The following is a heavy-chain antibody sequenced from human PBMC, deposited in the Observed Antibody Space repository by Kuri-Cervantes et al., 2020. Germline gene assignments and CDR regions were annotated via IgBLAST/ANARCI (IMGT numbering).Heavy chain of an antibody. Sequence: ASVKVSCKASGYTFSGYYMHWVRQAPGQGLEWMGWINPNSGSTNYAQKFQGRVTMTRDTSISTAYMELSRLRSDDTAVYYCARVKSVIMAQHFDYWGQGTLVTVSS. CDR3: ARVKSVIMAQHFDY. CDR1: GYTFSGYY. V-gene: IGHV1-2*02. D-gene: IGHD2-8*01. J-gene: IGHJ4*02. CDR2: INPNSGST.